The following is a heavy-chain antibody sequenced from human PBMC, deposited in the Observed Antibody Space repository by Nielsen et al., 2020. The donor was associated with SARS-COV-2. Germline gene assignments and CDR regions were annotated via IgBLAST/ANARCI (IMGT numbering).Heavy chain of an antibody. CDR3: ARVNPTGGSWFDAFDI. CDR2: IRSKANDYAT. D-gene: IGHD2-8*02. CDR1: GFTFSDSS. Sequence: GGSLRLSCAASGFTFSDSSMNWVRQASGKGLEWLGRIRSKANDYATEYPASVKGRFIISRDDSKNTAYLLMNSLKIDDTAVYYCARVNPTGGSWFDAFDIWGQGTLVTVSS. J-gene: IGHJ3*02. V-gene: IGHV3-73*01.